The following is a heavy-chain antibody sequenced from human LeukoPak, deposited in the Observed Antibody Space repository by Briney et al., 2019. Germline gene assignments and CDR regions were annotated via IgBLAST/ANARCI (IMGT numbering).Heavy chain of an antibody. CDR1: GGSISSYY. CDR2: ISYSGNT. V-gene: IGHV4-59*05. CDR3: ARPGYYGDYAFDY. Sequence: PSETLSLTCTVSGGSISSYYWSWIRQPPGKGLEWIGSISYSGNTYYNPSLKSRVTISVDTSRNQFSLNLNSVTAADTAVYYCARPGYYGDYAFDYWGQGTLVTVSS. D-gene: IGHD4-17*01. J-gene: IGHJ4*02.